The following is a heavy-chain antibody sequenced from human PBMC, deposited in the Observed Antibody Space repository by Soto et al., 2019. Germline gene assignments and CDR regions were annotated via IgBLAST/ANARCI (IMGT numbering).Heavy chain of an antibody. D-gene: IGHD2-8*01. CDR2: ISSSSSLI. V-gene: IGHV3-48*02. J-gene: IGHJ1*01. Sequence: GGSLRLSCAASGFTFNRNGVNWVLQAPGKGLEWVSYISSSSSLIYYADSVKGRFIISRDNAKNSLYLQMNSLRDEDTAVYYCARDGRDCADGTCYFHHWGQGTLVTVSS. CDR3: ARDGRDCADGTCYFHH. CDR1: GFTFNRNG.